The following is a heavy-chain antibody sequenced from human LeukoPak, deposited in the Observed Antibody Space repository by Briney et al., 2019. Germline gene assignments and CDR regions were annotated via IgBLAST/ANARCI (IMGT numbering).Heavy chain of an antibody. D-gene: IGHD6-19*01. CDR1: GYSLTGYW. V-gene: IGHV5-51*01. Sequence: GESLKISCKGSGYSLTGYWIGWVRQMPGKGLEWMGIIYPGDSDTRYSPSFKGQLTNSADKYIITAYLQWSSLKASDTAMYYCARYTSGWPFDYWGQGTLVTVSS. CDR3: ARYTSGWPFDY. CDR2: IYPGDSDT. J-gene: IGHJ4*02.